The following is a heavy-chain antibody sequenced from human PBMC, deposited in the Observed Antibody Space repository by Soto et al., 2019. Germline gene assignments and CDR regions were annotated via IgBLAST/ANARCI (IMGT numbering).Heavy chain of an antibody. D-gene: IGHD6-6*01. CDR1: SGSIGSGIW. V-gene: IGHV4-4*02. CDR2: IYLTGNT. J-gene: IGHJ4*02. CDR3: AGAARSSPFAF. Sequence: VQLQESGPGLVEPAGTLSLTCSASSGSIGSGIWWNWVRQPPGKGLEWMGEIYLTGNTNYNPSLKSRLTMSVDESKNQFPLSLSSVTAADTAVYYCAGAARSSPFAFWGRGTLVTVSS.